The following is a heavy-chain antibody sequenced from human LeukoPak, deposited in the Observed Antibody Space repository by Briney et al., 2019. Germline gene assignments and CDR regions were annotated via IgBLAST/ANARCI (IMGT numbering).Heavy chain of an antibody. CDR1: GGSISSSSYY. CDR3: ARDREGGSYSYFDY. J-gene: IGHJ4*02. CDR2: IYHSGST. Sequence: PSETLSLTCTVSGGSISSSSYYWGWIRQPPGKGLEWIGSIYHSGSTYYNPSLKSRVIISVDTSKNQFSLKLSSVTAADTAVYYCARDREGGSYSYFDYWGQGTLVTVSS. D-gene: IGHD1-26*01. V-gene: IGHV4-39*07.